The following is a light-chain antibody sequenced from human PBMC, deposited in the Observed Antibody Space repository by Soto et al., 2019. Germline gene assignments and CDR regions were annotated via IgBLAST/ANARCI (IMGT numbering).Light chain of an antibody. CDR2: WAS. CDR1: QSVLYSSNNKNY. J-gene: IGKJ3*01. V-gene: IGKV4-1*01. CDR3: RQFYSSP. Sequence: DIVMTQSPDSLAVSLGERATINCKSSQSVLYSSNNKNYLAWYQQKPGQPPKLLIYWASTRESGVPDRFSGRGCGKFFPPTFTRPTAEDGGIFYLRQFYSSPFGPGTKVETK.